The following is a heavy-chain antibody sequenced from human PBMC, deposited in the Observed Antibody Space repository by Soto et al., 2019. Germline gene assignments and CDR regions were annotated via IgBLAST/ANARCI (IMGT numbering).Heavy chain of an antibody. CDR3: ARIYGSGVVDF. CDR1: GFTFASHA. V-gene: IGHV3-23*01. J-gene: IGHJ4*02. CDR2: ISANGGRA. Sequence: EAQLLESGGDLIQPGGSLTLSCAASGFTFASHAMSWVRQAPGKGLEWVSGISANGGRANYADSVKGRFSLSRDNSKNTVYLQMSSLRVEDTGVYSCARIYGSGVVDFWGQGSLITVSS. D-gene: IGHD3-10*01.